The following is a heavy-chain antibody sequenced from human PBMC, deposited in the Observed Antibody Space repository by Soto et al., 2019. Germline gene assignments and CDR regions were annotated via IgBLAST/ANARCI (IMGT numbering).Heavy chain of an antibody. D-gene: IGHD3-3*01. J-gene: IGHJ4*02. CDR1: GFTFSSYS. Sequence: GGPLRLSCAASGFTFSSYSMNWVRQAPGKGLEWVSYISSSSSTIYYAGSVKGRFTISRDNAKNSLYLQMNSLRDEDTAVYYCARDQITIFGVALFDYWGQGTLVTVSS. CDR2: ISSSSSTI. CDR3: ARDQITIFGVALFDY. V-gene: IGHV3-48*02.